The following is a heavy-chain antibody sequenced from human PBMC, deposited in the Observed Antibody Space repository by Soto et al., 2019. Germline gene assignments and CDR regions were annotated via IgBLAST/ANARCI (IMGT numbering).Heavy chain of an antibody. V-gene: IGHV1-69*04. Sequence: ASVKVSCKASGGTFSSYTISWVRQAPGQGLEWMGRIIPILGIANYAQKFQGRVTITADKSTSTAYMELSSLRSEDTAVYYCAREGSITGTTSDYFDYWGQGTLVTVSS. CDR3: AREGSITGTTSDYFDY. D-gene: IGHD1-20*01. CDR1: GGTFSSYT. CDR2: IIPILGIA. J-gene: IGHJ4*02.